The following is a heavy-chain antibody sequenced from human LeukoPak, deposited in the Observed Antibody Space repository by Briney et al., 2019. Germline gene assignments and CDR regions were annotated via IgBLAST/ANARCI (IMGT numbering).Heavy chain of an antibody. V-gene: IGHV1-8*01. D-gene: IGHD3-22*01. J-gene: IGHJ4*02. CDR3: ARDDSSGYYLHNDY. CDR2: MNPNSGNT. Sequence: ASVKVSCKASGYTFTSYDINWVRQATGQGLEWMGWMNPNSGNTGYAQKFQGRVTMTRNTSISTAYMELSSLRSEDTAVYYCARDDSSGYYLHNDYWGQGTLVTVSS. CDR1: GYTFTSYD.